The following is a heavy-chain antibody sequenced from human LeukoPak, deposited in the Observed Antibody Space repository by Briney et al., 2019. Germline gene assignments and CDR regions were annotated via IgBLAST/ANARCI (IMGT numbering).Heavy chain of an antibody. CDR3: ASDYVTMAPDY. D-gene: IGHD3-10*02. V-gene: IGHV3-21*01. CDR2: IGPGPSHT. Sequence: PGGSLRLSCAASGFTFNTYGMNWVRQAPGKGLEWLSYIGPGPSHTYYADSVRGRFVISRDDAKSSLYLQMSSLRAEDTAVYYCASDYVTMAPDYGGLGTLVTVSS. CDR1: GFTFNTYG. J-gene: IGHJ4*02.